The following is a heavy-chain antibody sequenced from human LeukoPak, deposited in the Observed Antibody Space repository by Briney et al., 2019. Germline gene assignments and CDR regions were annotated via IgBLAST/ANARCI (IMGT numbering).Heavy chain of an antibody. J-gene: IGHJ6*02. CDR1: GGSISSYY. CDR3: ARTAGGNYYYGMDV. V-gene: IGHV4-59*01. D-gene: IGHD4-23*01. Sequence: SETLSLTCTVSGGSISSYYCNWIRQPLGKGLEWIGYIYYSGSTNYNPSLKSRVTISVDTSKNQFSLKLSSVTAADTAVYYCARTAGGNYYYGMDVWGQGTTVTVSS. CDR2: IYYSGST.